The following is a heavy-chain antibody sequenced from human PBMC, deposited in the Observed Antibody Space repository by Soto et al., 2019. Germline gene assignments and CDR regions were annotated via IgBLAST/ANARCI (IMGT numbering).Heavy chain of an antibody. J-gene: IGHJ4*02. CDR1: GYTFTGYY. CDR2: INPNSGDT. Sequence: QVQLLQSGAEVKKPGASVKVSCRGSGYTFTGYYLHWVRQAPGQGLEWMGWINPNSGDTNYAQKCQGRVTRTRDTTINTVYMELSSLTSDDTAVFFCARAGVYVSVNYRDLAYWGQGVLVTVSS. D-gene: IGHD3-10*01. CDR3: ARAGVYVSVNYRDLAY. V-gene: IGHV1-2*02.